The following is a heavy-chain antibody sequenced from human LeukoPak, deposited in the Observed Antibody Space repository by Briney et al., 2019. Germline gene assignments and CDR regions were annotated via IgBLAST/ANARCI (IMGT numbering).Heavy chain of an antibody. Sequence: PSETLSLTCTVSGGSISSSSYYWGWIRQPPGKGLEWIGSIYYSGSTYYNPSLKSRVTISVDTSKNQFSLKLSSVTAADTAVYYCARVTLIQPWFWGQGTLVTVSS. CDR1: GGSISSSSYY. D-gene: IGHD5-18*01. CDR3: ARVTLIQPWF. CDR2: IYYSGST. V-gene: IGHV4-39*01. J-gene: IGHJ4*02.